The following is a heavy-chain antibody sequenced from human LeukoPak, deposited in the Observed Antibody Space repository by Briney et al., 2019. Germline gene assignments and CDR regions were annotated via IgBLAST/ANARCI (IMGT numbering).Heavy chain of an antibody. Sequence: GGSLRLSCAASGFTVSRNYMSWVRQAPGKGLEWVSAISGSGGSTYYADSVKGRFTISRDNSKNTLYLQMNSLRAEDTAVYYCASTSGRDGYNLGGQGTLVTVSS. CDR1: GFTVSRNY. CDR2: ISGSGGST. D-gene: IGHD5-24*01. J-gene: IGHJ4*02. V-gene: IGHV3-23*01. CDR3: ASTSGRDGYNL.